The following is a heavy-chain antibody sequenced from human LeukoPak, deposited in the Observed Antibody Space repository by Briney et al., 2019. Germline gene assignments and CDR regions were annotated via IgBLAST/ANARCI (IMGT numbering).Heavy chain of an antibody. D-gene: IGHD3-3*01. V-gene: IGHV4-39*01. J-gene: IGHJ4*02. Sequence: SETLSLTCTVSGGSISGSDYYWTWIRQPPGKGLEWIASIYYSGNTFYNPSLKSRVTMSVDTSKNQFSLKLSSVTAADTAVYYCARVYDFWSGYYYFDYWGQGTLVTVSS. CDR2: IYYSGNT. CDR3: ARVYDFWSGYYYFDY. CDR1: GGSISGSDYY.